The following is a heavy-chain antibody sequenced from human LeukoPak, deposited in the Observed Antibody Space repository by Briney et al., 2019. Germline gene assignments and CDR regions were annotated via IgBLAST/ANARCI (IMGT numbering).Heavy chain of an antibody. V-gene: IGHV4-39*07. J-gene: IGHJ5*02. CDR1: GGSISSGGYY. CDR3: ARAGGFTIVRGAVNNWFDP. D-gene: IGHD3-10*01. Sequence: SETLSLTCTVSGGSISSGGYYWNWIRQPPGKGLEWIGSMYYSGSTYYNPSLKSRVTISVDTSKNHFSLKLSSVTAADTAVYYCARAGGFTIVRGAVNNWFDPWGQGTLVTVSS. CDR2: MYYSGST.